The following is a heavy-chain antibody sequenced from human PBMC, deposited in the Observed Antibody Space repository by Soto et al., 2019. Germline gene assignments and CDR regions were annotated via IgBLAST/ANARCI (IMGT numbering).Heavy chain of an antibody. J-gene: IGHJ6*02. V-gene: IGHV3-72*01. Sequence: EVQLVESGGGLVQPGGSLRLSCAASGLIFSDYHMDWVRQAPGKGLEWVGRIRRKANSYATEYAASVKGRFTISRDDSKNSLYLQXXXLKSEDTAVYYCAMLGGWSGGSSGMDVWGQGTTVTVSS. CDR3: AMLGGWSGGSSGMDV. D-gene: IGHD6-19*01. CDR2: IRRKANSYAT. CDR1: GLIFSDYH.